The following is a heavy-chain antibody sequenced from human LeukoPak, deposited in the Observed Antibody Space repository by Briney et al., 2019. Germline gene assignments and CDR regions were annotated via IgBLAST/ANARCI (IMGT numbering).Heavy chain of an antibody. CDR2: INHSGST. CDR1: GGSFSGYY. CDR3: ASQFLGYCTNGVCYTPWAFDI. V-gene: IGHV4-34*01. Sequence: PSETLSLTCAVYGGSFSGYYWSWIRQPPGKGLEWIGEINHSGSTNYNPSLKSRVTISVDTSKNQFSLKLSSVTAADTAVYYCASQFLGYCTNGVCYTPWAFDIWGQGTMVTVSS. J-gene: IGHJ3*02. D-gene: IGHD2-8*01.